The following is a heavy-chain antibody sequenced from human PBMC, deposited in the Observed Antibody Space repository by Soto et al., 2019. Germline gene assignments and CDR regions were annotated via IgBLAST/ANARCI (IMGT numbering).Heavy chain of an antibody. CDR2: IYYSGST. V-gene: IGHV4-39*01. CDR3: ARWVRDILTGYYFDY. Sequence: QLQLQESGPGLVKPSETLSLTCTVSGGSISRSGYYWGWIRQPPGKGLEWIGSIYYSGSTYYNPSLKSRVTISVDTSKNQFSLKLNSVTAADTAVYYCARWVRDILTGYYFDYWGQGTLVTVSS. D-gene: IGHD3-9*01. J-gene: IGHJ4*02. CDR1: GGSISRSGYY.